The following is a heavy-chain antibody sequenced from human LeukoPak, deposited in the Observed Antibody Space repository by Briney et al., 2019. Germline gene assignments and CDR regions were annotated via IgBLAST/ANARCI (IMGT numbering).Heavy chain of an antibody. D-gene: IGHD4-23*01. J-gene: IGHJ5*02. CDR1: GYTFTSYG. Sequence: EASVKVSCKASGYTFTSYGISWVRQAPGQGLEWMGWISAYNGNTNYAQKLQGRVTMTTDASTSTAYMELRSLRSDDTAVYYCARDGGNSELDWFDPWGQGTLVTVSS. CDR2: ISAYNGNT. V-gene: IGHV1-18*01. CDR3: ARDGGNSELDWFDP.